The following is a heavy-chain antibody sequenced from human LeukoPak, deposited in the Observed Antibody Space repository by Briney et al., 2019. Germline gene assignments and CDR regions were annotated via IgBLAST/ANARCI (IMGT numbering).Heavy chain of an antibody. J-gene: IGHJ4*02. D-gene: IGHD4-17*01. CDR1: GFTFSSYG. CDR3: AKPIMTTVTTLGLYFDY. Sequence: HPGGSLRLSCAASGFTFSSYGMHWVRQAPGKGLEWVAVISYDGSNKYYADSVKGRFTISRDNSKNTLYLQMNSLRAEDTAVYYCAKPIMTTVTTLGLYFDYWGQGALVTVSS. CDR2: ISYDGSNK. V-gene: IGHV3-30*18.